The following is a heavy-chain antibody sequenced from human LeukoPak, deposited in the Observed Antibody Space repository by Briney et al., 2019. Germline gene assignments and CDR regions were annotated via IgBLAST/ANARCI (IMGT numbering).Heavy chain of an antibody. CDR1: GFTFDDYA. Sequence: GGSLRLSCAASGFTFDDYAMHWVRQAPGKGLEWVSLISGDGGSTYYADSVKGRFTISRDNSKNSLYLQMNSLRTEDTALYYCAKDGAAAGTFGHYYYGMDVWGQGTTVTVSS. J-gene: IGHJ6*02. D-gene: IGHD6-13*01. CDR3: AKDGAAAGTFGHYYYGMDV. CDR2: ISGDGGST. V-gene: IGHV3-43*02.